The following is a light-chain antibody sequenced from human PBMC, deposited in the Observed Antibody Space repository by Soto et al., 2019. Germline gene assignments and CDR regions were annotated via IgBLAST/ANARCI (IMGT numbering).Light chain of an antibody. Sequence: QSALTQPPSVSAAPGQKVTISCSGSSSNIGNNYVSWYQQLPGTAPKLLIYENNKRPSGIPDRFSGSKSGTSATLGITGLQTGDEADYYCGTWDSSLRGYVFGTGTKVTVL. CDR1: SSNIGNNY. CDR3: GTWDSSLRGYV. J-gene: IGLJ1*01. CDR2: ENN. V-gene: IGLV1-51*02.